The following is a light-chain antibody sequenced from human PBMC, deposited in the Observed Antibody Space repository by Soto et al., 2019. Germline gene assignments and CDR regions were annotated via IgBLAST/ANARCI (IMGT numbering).Light chain of an antibody. CDR2: DVT. V-gene: IGLV2-14*03. CDR1: SSDVGGSDH. Sequence: QSALTQPASVSASPGQSITLSCTGSSSDVGGSDHVSWYQQHPGKAPKLMIYDVTNRPSGVSNRFSGSKSGNTASLTISGLQAEDEADYYCSSYTTTSPYVFGTGTKLTVL. J-gene: IGLJ1*01. CDR3: SSYTTTSPYV.